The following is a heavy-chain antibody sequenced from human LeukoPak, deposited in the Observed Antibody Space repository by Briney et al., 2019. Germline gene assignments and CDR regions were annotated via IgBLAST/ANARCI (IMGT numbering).Heavy chain of an antibody. D-gene: IGHD3-9*01. CDR1: GGSIYTSSYY. V-gene: IGHV4-39*07. CDR2: INHSGST. CDR3: ALKLRYFDWRFDP. Sequence: PSESLSLTCSVSGGSIYTSSYYWVWIRQPPGKGLEWIGEINHSGSTNYNPSLKSRVTISVDTSKNQFSLKLSSVTAADTAVYYCALKLRYFDWRFDPWGQGTLVTVSS. J-gene: IGHJ5*02.